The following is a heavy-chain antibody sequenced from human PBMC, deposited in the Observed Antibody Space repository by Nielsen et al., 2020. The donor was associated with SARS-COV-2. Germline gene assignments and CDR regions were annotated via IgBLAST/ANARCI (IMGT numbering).Heavy chain of an antibody. V-gene: IGHV3-66*01. CDR2: IYTDGDT. CDR3: ARDSNWKFDY. Sequence: GGSLRLSCAASGLTVSRNYMTWVRQAPGKGLEWVSVIYTDGDTYYADSVKGRFTISRDNSKNTLYLQMNTLRAEDKAVYYCARDSNWKFDYWGQGTLVTVSS. CDR1: GLTVSRNY. D-gene: IGHD1-20*01. J-gene: IGHJ4*02.